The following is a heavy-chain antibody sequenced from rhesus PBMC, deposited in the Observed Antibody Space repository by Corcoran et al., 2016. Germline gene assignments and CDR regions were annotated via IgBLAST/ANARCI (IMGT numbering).Heavy chain of an antibody. CDR2: INHSKGNQ. J-gene: IGHJ4*01. D-gene: IGHD6-31*01. CDR3: VRWGAACNGVFDY. Sequence: QVQLVQSGAEVKKPGASVKLSCKASGYSFTSYSINWVRQAPGQGLEWMGWINHSKGNQGDAQKFQGRVPMTREPSTSTAYMELSSLRSEDTAVYHCVRWGAACNGVFDYWGQGVLVTVSS. V-gene: IGHV1-200*01. CDR1: GYSFTSYS.